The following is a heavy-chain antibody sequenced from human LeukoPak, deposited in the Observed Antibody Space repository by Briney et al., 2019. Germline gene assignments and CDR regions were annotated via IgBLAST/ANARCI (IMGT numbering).Heavy chain of an antibody. D-gene: IGHD1-26*01. CDR3: ARDQEGIGSYFDWYFDY. CDR1: GFTFSDYY. Sequence: PGGSLRLSCAASGFTFSDYYMSWIRQAPGKGLEWVSYISSSSSTIYYADSMKGRFTISRDNAKNSLYLQMNSLRAEDTAVYYCARDQEGIGSYFDWYFDYWGQGTLVTVSS. J-gene: IGHJ4*02. CDR2: ISSSSSTI. V-gene: IGHV3-11*04.